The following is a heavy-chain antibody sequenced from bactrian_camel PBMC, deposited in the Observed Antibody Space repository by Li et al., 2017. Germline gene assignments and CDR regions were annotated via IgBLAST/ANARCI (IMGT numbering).Heavy chain of an antibody. J-gene: IGHJ4*01. CDR1: YFPYDTNNR. D-gene: IGHD1*01. Sequence: HVQLVESGGGSVQAGGSLRLSCQALYFPYDTNNRMGWFRQVPGKEREGVAIIQPFSDAKYYADSVKGRFTISQDNAKNVMSLEMSDLKPEDTAMYYCAAKRSQTSLYCNTGRMVGSYAYWEQGTQVTVS. CDR3: AAKRSQTSLYCNTGRMVGSYAY. V-gene: IGHV3S60*01. CDR2: IQPFSDAK.